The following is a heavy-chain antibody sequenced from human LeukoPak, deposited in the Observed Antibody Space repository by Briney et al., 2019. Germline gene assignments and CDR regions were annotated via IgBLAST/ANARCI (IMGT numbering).Heavy chain of an antibody. CDR3: ARVDTVMAYYFDL. V-gene: IGHV3-53*04. CDR1: GFTLSTNC. CDR2: IYSGGTT. Sequence: PGGSLRLSCAASGFTLSTNCMTWVRQAPRKGLEWVSTIYSGGTTYYADSVMGRFTISRHNSRNTLYLQMRSLRVGDTAVYYCARVDTVMAYYFDLWGQGTLVTVSS. D-gene: IGHD5-18*01. J-gene: IGHJ4*02.